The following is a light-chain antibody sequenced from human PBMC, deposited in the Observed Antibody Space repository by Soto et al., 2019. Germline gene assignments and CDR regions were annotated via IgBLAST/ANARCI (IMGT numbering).Light chain of an antibody. Sequence: DIVMTQSPLSLPVTPGEPASISCRSSQSLLHSNGYNYLDWYLQKPGQSPQLLIYLGSNRASGVPDRLSGSGSGTEFTLKISRVEAEDVGVYYCMQALQTPKTFGQGTKVEIK. CDR1: QSLLHSNGYNY. CDR2: LGS. CDR3: MQALQTPKT. V-gene: IGKV2-28*01. J-gene: IGKJ1*01.